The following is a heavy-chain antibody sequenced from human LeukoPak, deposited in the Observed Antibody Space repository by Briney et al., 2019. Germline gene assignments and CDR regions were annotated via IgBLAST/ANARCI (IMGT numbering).Heavy chain of an antibody. J-gene: IGHJ5*02. CDR2: IRDDASYT. CDR1: GFTFSSYG. Sequence: GGSLRLSCAASGFTFSSYGMHWARQAPGKGPEWVAFIRDDASYTYYAESVKGRFTISRDQSKNTLYLEMNSLTPDDTAIYYCAKGEKDYYDSDKGFDPWGQGTLVTVSS. CDR3: AKGEKDYYDSDKGFDP. V-gene: IGHV3-30*02. D-gene: IGHD3-22*01.